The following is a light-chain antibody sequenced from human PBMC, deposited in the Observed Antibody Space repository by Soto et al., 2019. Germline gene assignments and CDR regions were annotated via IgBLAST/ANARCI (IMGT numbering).Light chain of an antibody. CDR3: HQYNNWPLWA. CDR1: QSVSSN. CDR2: GAS. V-gene: IGKV3-15*01. Sequence: EIVMTQSPATLSVSPGERATLSCRASQSVSSNLAWYQQKRGQGLRLLIYGASTRATGIPARFSGSGSGTVFTLTISSLQSEDFAVYYCHQYNNWPLWAFGQGTKV. J-gene: IGKJ1*01.